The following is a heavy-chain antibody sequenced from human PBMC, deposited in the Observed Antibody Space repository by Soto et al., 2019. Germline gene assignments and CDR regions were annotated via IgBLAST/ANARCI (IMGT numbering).Heavy chain of an antibody. CDR1: GFTFSSYD. CDR2: IGTAGDT. Sequence: GGSLRLSCSASGFTFSSYDRHWVRQATGKGLEWVSAIGTAGDTYYPGSVKGRFTISRENAKNSLYLQMNSLRAGDTAVYYCARGLRTGGFFYFDYWGQRTLVTVSS. J-gene: IGHJ4*02. CDR3: ARGLRTGGFFYFDY. D-gene: IGHD3-10*01. V-gene: IGHV3-13*01.